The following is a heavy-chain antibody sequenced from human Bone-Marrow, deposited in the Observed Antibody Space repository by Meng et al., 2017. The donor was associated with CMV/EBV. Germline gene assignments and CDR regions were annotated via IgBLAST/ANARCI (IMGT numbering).Heavy chain of an antibody. CDR3: ARDGDWLPLLFDP. D-gene: IGHD2-15*01. V-gene: IGHV3-21*01. CDR2: ISGDSTYI. CDR1: GFIFRSYT. J-gene: IGHJ5*02. Sequence: GGSLRPSCAASGFIFRSYTMNWVRQAPGKGLEWVSSISGDSTYIFYKDSLKGRFTISRDNAKNSLYLQMNSLRVEDTGVYYCARDGDWLPLLFDPRGQGALVTVSS.